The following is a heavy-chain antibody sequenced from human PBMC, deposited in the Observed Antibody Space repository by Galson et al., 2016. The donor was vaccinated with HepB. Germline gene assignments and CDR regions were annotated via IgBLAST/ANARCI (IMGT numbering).Heavy chain of an antibody. V-gene: IGHV3-30*19. D-gene: IGHD2-21*02. CDR3: AKLDCGRDCPRDD. Sequence: SLRLSCAASEFTFSTYGMHWVRQAPGKGLEWVAVISYDGGDKQYADSVKGRFTVSRDNSKNTLFLQMNSLRVEDTAVYYCAKLDCGRDCPRDDWGQGTLVTVSS. CDR2: ISYDGGDK. CDR1: EFTFSTYG. J-gene: IGHJ4*02.